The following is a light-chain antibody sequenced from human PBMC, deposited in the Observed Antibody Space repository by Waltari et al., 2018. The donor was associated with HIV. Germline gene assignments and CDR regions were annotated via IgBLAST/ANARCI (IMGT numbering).Light chain of an antibody. CDR2: KDS. CDR3: QSLNTSGTYVV. V-gene: IGLV3-25*03. J-gene: IGLJ2*01. Sequence: SYDLTQPPSVSVSPGQTARITCSGYVLPKQFGYWYQQRPGQARVLVIYKDSERPSGSPERFSGSSSGTTVTLTICGVQAEDEADYYCQSLNTSGTYVVFGGGTKLTVL. CDR1: VLPKQF.